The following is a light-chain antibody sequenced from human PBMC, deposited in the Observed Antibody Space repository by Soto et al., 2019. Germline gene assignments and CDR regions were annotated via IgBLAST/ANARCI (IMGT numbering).Light chain of an antibody. V-gene: IGKV1-5*03. CDR1: QSISRW. CDR2: GAS. CDR3: QQYNDSFPYT. Sequence: DIRMTQSPSTLSASVGDRVTITCRASQSISRWLPWYQQKPGTVPKLLIYGASTLESGVPSRFSGSRSGTEFTLTVSSLQPDDFATYYCQQYNDSFPYTFGQGTKLEIK. J-gene: IGKJ2*01.